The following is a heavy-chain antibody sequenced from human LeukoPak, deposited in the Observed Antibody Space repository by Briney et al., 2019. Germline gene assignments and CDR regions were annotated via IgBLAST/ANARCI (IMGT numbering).Heavy chain of an antibody. V-gene: IGHV3-23*01. D-gene: IGHD3-22*01. CDR1: GFTFSSYA. Sequence: QPGGSLRLSCAASGFTFSSYAMSWVRQAPGKGLEGVSSITSSGAATYYADSVKGRFTISRDNSDNTLYLQMNSLRAEDTAVYYCAKDRPNYYGSNGHYYKLNGDCWGQGTLVTVSS. CDR3: AKDRPNYYGSNGHYYKLNGDC. CDR2: ITSSGAAT. J-gene: IGHJ4*02.